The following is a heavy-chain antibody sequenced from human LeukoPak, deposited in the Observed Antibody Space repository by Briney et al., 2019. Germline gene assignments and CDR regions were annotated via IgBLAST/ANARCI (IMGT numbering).Heavy chain of an antibody. Sequence: SETLSLTCTVSGGSISTSNYYWGWIRQPPGKGLEWIGNIFYSGSTYYSPSLKSRVTISLDTSRNQFSLKLSSVTAADTAVYYCARVGYYYGSGSYYPLDYWGQGTLVTVSS. CDR1: GGSISTSNYY. D-gene: IGHD3-10*01. CDR2: IFYSGST. V-gene: IGHV4-39*07. J-gene: IGHJ4*02. CDR3: ARVGYYYGSGSYYPLDY.